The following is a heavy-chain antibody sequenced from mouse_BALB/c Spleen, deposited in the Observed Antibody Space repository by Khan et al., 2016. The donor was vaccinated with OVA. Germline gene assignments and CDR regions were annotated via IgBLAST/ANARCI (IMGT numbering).Heavy chain of an antibody. Sequence: EVQLQESGPGLVKPSQSLSLTCTVTGYSITSDYAWNWIRQFPGNKLEWMGYISYSGSANYNPSLKSRISITRDTSENQFFLQLNSVTTEDSATYYSARRYYYGHWYFYVWGAGTTVTVSS. V-gene: IGHV3-2*02. CDR1: GYSITSDYA. J-gene: IGHJ1*01. CDR2: ISYSGSA. CDR3: ARRYYYGHWYFYV. D-gene: IGHD1-1*01.